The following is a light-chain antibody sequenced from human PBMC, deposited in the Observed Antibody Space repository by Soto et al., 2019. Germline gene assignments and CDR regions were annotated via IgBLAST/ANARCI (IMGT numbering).Light chain of an antibody. V-gene: IGLV2-14*01. CDR3: SSYTISSTYV. CDR2: DVS. Sequence: QSALTQPASVSGSPGQSIAISCTGTSSDVGGYNYVSWYQQQPGKAPKLLINDVSNRPSGVSSRFSGSKSGNTASLTISGLQAEDEDDYYCSSYTISSTYVFGTGTKLTVL. J-gene: IGLJ1*01. CDR1: SSDVGGYNY.